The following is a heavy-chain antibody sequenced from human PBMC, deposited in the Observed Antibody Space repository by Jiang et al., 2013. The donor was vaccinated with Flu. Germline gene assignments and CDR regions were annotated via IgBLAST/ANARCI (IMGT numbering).Heavy chain of an antibody. CDR3: ARRGGGSGTTLPY. CDR1: GYTFTSFD. D-gene: IGHD1-7*01. V-gene: IGHV1-8*01. Sequence: GAEVKKPGASVKVSCKASGYTFTSFDINWVRQAAGQGLEWMGWMNPNSGNTGYAQKFQGRVTVTRNTSISTAYMELSSLTSEDTAVYYCARRGGGSGTTLPYWGQGTLVPVSS. J-gene: IGHJ4*02. CDR2: MNPNSGNT.